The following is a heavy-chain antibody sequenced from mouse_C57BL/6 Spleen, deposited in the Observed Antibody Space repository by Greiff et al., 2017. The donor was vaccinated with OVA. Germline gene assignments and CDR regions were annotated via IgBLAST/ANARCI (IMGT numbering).Heavy chain of an antibody. V-gene: IGHV1-55*01. CDR3: ARTPYDYGSPYYFDY. CDR1: GYTFTSYW. D-gene: IGHD2-4*01. J-gene: IGHJ2*01. CDR2: IYPGSGST. Sequence: QVQLQQSGAELVKPGASVKMSCKASGYTFTSYWITWVKQRPGQGLEWIGDIYPGSGSTNYNEKFKSKATLTVDTSSSTAYMQLSSLTSEDSAVYYCARTPYDYGSPYYFDYWGQGTTLTVSS.